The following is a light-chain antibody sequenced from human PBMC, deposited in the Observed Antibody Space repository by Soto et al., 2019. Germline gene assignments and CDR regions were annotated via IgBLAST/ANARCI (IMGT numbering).Light chain of an antibody. CDR3: AAWDDRRNGGV. CDR1: SSNIGSNT. CDR2: SNN. J-gene: IGLJ3*02. V-gene: IGLV1-44*01. Sequence: QSVLTQPHSASGTPGQRVTISCSGSSSNIGSNTVNWYQQLPGTAPKLLIYSNNQRPSGVPDRFSGSKSGTSASLAISGLQSEDEAEYYCAAWDDRRNGGVFGGGTKLTVL.